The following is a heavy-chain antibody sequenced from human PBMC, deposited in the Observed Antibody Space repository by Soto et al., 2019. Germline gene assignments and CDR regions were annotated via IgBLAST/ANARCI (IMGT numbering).Heavy chain of an antibody. CDR1: GYTFTGHY. CDR3: GRGRSGQIVVFY. J-gene: IGHJ4*02. CDR2: IGPESGVT. Sequence: QVQLVQSGAEVKKPGASVKVSCKASGYTFTGHYIHWVRQAPEQGPEWMGEIGPESGVTRYAQKFQGRVTMTRDMSITAVYMELNILSPDDTAVYYCGRGRSGQIVVFYWGQGTPVTVSS. V-gene: IGHV1-2*02. D-gene: IGHD1-26*01.